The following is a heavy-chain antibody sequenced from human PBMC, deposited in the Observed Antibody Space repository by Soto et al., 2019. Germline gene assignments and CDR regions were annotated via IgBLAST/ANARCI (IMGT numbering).Heavy chain of an antibody. Sequence: GASVKVSCKASGYSFFSYYIHWVRQAPGQGLEWVGRFLASGGNTDYAQRFRGRVSMTRDTSSTNTVSLELTSLTSDDTAVYYCARGGATIFGVIDSWGQGTRVTVSS. D-gene: IGHD3-3*02. CDR3: ARGGATIFGVIDS. V-gene: IGHV1-46*01. J-gene: IGHJ4*02. CDR1: GYSFFSYY. CDR2: FLASGGNT.